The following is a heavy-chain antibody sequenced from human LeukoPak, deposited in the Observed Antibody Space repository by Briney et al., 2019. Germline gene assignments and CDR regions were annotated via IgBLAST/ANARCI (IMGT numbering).Heavy chain of an antibody. CDR2: IYANGDT. D-gene: IGHD3-10*01. Sequence: PSETLSLTCTVSGGSLNNFHWTWIRQPAGKGLEWIGRIYANGDTNYNPSLKSPLTLSIDTSKNQFSLKLSSVTAADTALYFCARESRVPGVSFRESHYYYYFGMDVWGRGTTVTVSS. V-gene: IGHV4-4*07. J-gene: IGHJ6*02. CDR3: ARESRVPGVSFRESHYYYYFGMDV. CDR1: GGSLNNFH.